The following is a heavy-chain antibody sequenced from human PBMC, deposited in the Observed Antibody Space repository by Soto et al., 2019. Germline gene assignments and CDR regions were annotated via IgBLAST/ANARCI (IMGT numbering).Heavy chain of an antibody. J-gene: IGHJ3*02. CDR1: GDSVSRNSAA. Sequence: SQTLSLTCVISGDSVSRNSAAWHWIRQSPSRGLEWLGGTYYRSKWYNDYAVSVKSRISINPDTSKNQFSLQLNSVTPEDTAVYYCARAQGGIDAFDIWGQGTMVTVSS. CDR2: TYYRSKWYN. V-gene: IGHV6-1*01. CDR3: ARAQGGIDAFDI. D-gene: IGHD3-16*01.